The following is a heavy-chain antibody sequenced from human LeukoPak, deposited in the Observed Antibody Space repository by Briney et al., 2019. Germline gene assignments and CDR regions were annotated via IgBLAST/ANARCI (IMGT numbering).Heavy chain of an antibody. D-gene: IGHD6-6*01. V-gene: IGHV3-53*01. CDR1: GFTVSSNY. CDR3: ARDGRRYSSSSLQH. Sequence: PGGSLRLSCAASGFTVSSNYMSWVRQAPGKGLEWVSVIYSGGSTYYADSVKGRFTISRDNSKNTLYLQMNSLRAEDTAVYYCARDGRRYSSSSLQHWGQGTLVTVSS. CDR2: IYSGGST. J-gene: IGHJ1*01.